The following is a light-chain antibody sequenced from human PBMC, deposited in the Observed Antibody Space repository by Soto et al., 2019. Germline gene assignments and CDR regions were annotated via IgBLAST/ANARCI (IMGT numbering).Light chain of an antibody. CDR1: QSISTW. V-gene: IGKV1-5*01. CDR3: QQCNSYPFT. J-gene: IGKJ3*01. CDR2: DAS. Sequence: DIPMTQSPSTLSASVGDRVTITCRASQSISTWLAWYQQKPGKAPKLLIYDASSLETGVPSRFSGSGSGTEFSLTITSLQPDDFATYYCQQCNSYPFTFGPGTKVDIK.